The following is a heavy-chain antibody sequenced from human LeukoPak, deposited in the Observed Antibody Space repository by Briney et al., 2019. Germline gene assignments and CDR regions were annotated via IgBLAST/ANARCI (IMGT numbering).Heavy chain of an antibody. CDR1: GYTFTGYY. Sequence: ASVKVSCKASGYTFTGYYIHWVRQAPGQGLEWMGWINANSGGTNYAQKFQGRFTMTSDTSTTTAYMELNRLTSDDTAVYYCARSEGYWGQGTLVTVSS. CDR3: ARSEGY. J-gene: IGHJ4*02. V-gene: IGHV1-2*02. D-gene: IGHD6-25*01. CDR2: INANSGGT.